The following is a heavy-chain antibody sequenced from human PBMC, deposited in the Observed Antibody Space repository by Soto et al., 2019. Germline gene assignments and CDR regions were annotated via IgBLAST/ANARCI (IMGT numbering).Heavy chain of an antibody. CDR1: GDNFKKNV. D-gene: IGHD3-10*01. Sequence: VASVEGSCKTSGDNFKKNVCTSVRQAPGQGLEWMGVIIAAPGKTPYIEKFQGSVTITVDDATRTVYMEVRELTSEDTAIYYCARGPFRPSAMDVWGQGTALTGPS. V-gene: IGHV1-69*10. CDR2: IIAAPGKT. J-gene: IGHJ6*02. CDR3: ARGPFRPSAMDV.